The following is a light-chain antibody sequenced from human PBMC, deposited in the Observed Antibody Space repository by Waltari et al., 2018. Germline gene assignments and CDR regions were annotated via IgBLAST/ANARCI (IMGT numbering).Light chain of an antibody. J-gene: IGLJ1*01. Sequence: QSALTQPPSVSGTPEQSVTISCTGTSSDVGTNNRVSWYQQSPGSAPKLLIYEVTNRPSGVPDRFSGTKSGNTASLTISGLQAEDEADYYCCFYTSRFYVFGPGTKVTVL. CDR1: SSDVGTNNR. CDR2: EVT. CDR3: CFYTSRFYV. V-gene: IGLV2-18*01.